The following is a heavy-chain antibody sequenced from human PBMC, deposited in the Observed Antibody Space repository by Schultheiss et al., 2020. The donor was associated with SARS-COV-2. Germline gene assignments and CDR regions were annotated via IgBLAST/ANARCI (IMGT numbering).Heavy chain of an antibody. Sequence: GGSLRLSCAASGFTFSSYDMHWVRQATGKGLEWVSAIGTAGDTYYPGSVKGRFTISRENAKNSLYLQMNSLRAGDTAVYYCARDSHRISIAAAGTPYGMDVWGQGTTVTVSS. V-gene: IGHV3-13*01. CDR1: GFTFSSYD. CDR3: ARDSHRISIAAAGTPYGMDV. J-gene: IGHJ6*02. D-gene: IGHD6-13*01. CDR2: IGTAGDT.